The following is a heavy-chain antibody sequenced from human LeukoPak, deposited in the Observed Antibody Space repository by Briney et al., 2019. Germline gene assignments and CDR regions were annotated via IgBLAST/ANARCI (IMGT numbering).Heavy chain of an antibody. D-gene: IGHD6-19*01. V-gene: IGHV3-33*01. CDR3: ARERDVQWLVRVDAFDI. J-gene: IGHJ3*02. CDR1: GFTFSSYG. Sequence: GGSLRLSCAASGFTFSSYGMHWVRQAPGKGLEWVAVIWYDGSNKYYADSVKGRFTISRDNSKNTLYLQMNSLRAEDTAVYYCARERDVQWLVRVDAFDIWGQGTMVTVSS. CDR2: IWYDGSNK.